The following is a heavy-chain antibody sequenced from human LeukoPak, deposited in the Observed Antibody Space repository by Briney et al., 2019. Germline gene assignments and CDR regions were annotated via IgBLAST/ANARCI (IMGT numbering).Heavy chain of an antibody. CDR2: VNPNSGGT. Sequence: ASVKVSCKVSGYTFTDYYIHWVRQAPGQGLEWMGWVNPNSGGTNYAQRFQGRVTVTGDTSISTAYMELTRLTSDDTAVYYCVRGVVTDGFDYWGQGTLVTVSS. J-gene: IGHJ4*02. V-gene: IGHV1-2*02. CDR1: GYTFTDYY. CDR3: VRGVVTDGFDY. D-gene: IGHD4-23*01.